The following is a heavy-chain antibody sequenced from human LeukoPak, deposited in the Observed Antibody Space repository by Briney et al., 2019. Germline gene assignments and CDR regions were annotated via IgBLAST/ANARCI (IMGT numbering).Heavy chain of an antibody. Sequence: SETLSLTCTVSGGSISSYYWSWIRQPAGKGLEWIGRIYTSGSTNYNPSLKSRVTMSVATSKNQFSLKLSSVTAADTAVYYCARAGGGNGYNYYYYMDVWGKGTTVTVSS. CDR3: ARAGGGNGYNYYYYMDV. CDR2: IYTSGST. CDR1: GGSISSYY. D-gene: IGHD4-23*01. V-gene: IGHV4-4*07. J-gene: IGHJ6*03.